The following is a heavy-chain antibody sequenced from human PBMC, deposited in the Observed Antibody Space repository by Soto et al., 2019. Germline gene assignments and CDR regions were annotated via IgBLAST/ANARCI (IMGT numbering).Heavy chain of an antibody. V-gene: IGHV4-31*11. D-gene: IGHD4-17*01. CDR3: ARGNYGDPYYFDY. Sequence: QVQLQESGPGLVKPSQTLSLTCAVSGGSLNSGGYYWSWIRQRPGKGLEWIGYMYYSGSPYYNPSLRSRLTMSVDTSKNHFSLKLSSVTAADTAVYYCARGNYGDPYYFDYWGQGILVNVSS. CDR2: MYYSGSP. J-gene: IGHJ4*02. CDR1: GGSLNSGGYY.